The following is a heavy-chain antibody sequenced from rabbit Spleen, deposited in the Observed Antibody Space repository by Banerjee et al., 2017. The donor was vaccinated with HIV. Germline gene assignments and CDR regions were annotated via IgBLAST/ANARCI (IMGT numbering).Heavy chain of an antibody. V-gene: IGHV1S45*01. CDR2: IYTGSSGST. CDR3: ARVGDNGDWDL. D-gene: IGHD2-1*01. J-gene: IGHJ4*01. CDR1: GFDLSSQYY. Sequence: QEQLEESGGDLVKPGASLTLTCTASGFDLSSQYYMCWVRQAPGKGLEWIACIYTGSSGSTHYASWAKGRFTISRTSSPTVTLQMTSLTAADTATYFCARVGDNGDWDLWGPGTLVTV.